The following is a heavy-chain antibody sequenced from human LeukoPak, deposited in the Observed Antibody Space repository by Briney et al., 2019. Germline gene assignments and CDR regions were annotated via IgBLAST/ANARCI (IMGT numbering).Heavy chain of an antibody. V-gene: IGHV3-9*01. Sequence: PGGSLRLSCAASGFTFSSYGMHWVRQAPGKGLEWVSGISWNSGSIGYADSVKGRFTISRDNAKNSLYLQMNSLRAEDTALYYCAKDSGSYYYYMDVWGKGTTVTISS. D-gene: IGHD1-26*01. CDR3: AKDSGSYYYYMDV. CDR1: GFTFSSYG. CDR2: ISWNSGSI. J-gene: IGHJ6*03.